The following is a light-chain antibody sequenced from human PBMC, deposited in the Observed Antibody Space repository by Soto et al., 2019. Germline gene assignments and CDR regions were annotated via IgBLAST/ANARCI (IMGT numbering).Light chain of an antibody. V-gene: IGKV3-20*01. CDR1: QTVSSSF. Sequence: ERATLSCRSSQTVSSSFLAWYQQTPGQAPRLLIYAASSRATGIPDRFSGSGSGTDFTLTISRLEPEDFAVYYCQQYGNSPQTFGQGTKVDIK. CDR2: AAS. CDR3: QQYGNSPQT. J-gene: IGKJ1*01.